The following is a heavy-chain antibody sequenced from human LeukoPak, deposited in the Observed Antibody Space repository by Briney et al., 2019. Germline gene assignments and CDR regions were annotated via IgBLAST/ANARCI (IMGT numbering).Heavy chain of an antibody. J-gene: IGHJ5*02. V-gene: IGHV3-15*01. Sequence: GGSLRLSCAASGFTFSNAWMSWVRQAPGKGLEWVGRIKSKTDGGTTDYAAPVKGRFTISRDDSKNTLYLQMNSLRAEDTAVYYCARVTYGSGSYWFDPWGQGTLVTVSS. CDR1: GFTFSNAW. CDR2: IKSKTDGGTT. CDR3: ARVTYGSGSYWFDP. D-gene: IGHD3-10*01.